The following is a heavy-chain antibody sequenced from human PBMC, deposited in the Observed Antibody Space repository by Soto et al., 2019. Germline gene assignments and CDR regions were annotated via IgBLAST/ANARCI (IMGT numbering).Heavy chain of an antibody. J-gene: IGHJ4*02. CDR2: FNAGNGNT. CDR3: ARSIVVVTSFDY. CDR1: GYTFTSYA. V-gene: IGHV1-3*01. Sequence: QVQLVQSGAEVKKPGASVKVSGKASGYTFTSYAMHWVRQAPGQRLEWMGWFNAGNGNTKYSQKFQGRVTITRDTSASTAYMELSSLRSEDTAVYYCARSIVVVTSFDYWGQGTLVTVSS. D-gene: IGHD3-22*01.